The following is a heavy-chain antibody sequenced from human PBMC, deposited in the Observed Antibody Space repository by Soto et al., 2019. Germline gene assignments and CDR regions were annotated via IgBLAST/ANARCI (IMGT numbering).Heavy chain of an antibody. CDR2: IYYSGST. D-gene: IGHD3-10*01. J-gene: IGHJ4*02. Sequence: QVQLQESGPGLVKPSETLSLTCTVSGGSVSSGSYYWSWIRQPPGQGLEWIGYIYYSGSTNYNPSLKSRVTISVDTSKNQFSLKLSSVTAADTAVYYCARGITMVRGVHYFDYWGQGTLVTVSS. V-gene: IGHV4-61*01. CDR3: ARGITMVRGVHYFDY. CDR1: GGSVSSGSYY.